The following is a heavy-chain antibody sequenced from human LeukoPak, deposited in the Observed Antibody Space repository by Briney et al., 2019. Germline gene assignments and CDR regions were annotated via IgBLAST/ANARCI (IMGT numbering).Heavy chain of an antibody. CDR3: TSSSYYGGYPGY. D-gene: IGHD5-12*01. Sequence: GGSLRLSCAASGFTFSGSALHWVRQASGKGLEWVGRIRSKANSYATAYAASVKGRFTISKDDSKNTAYLQMNSLKTGDTAIYYCTSSSYYGGYPGYWGQGTLVTVSS. CDR1: GFTFSGSA. J-gene: IGHJ4*02. V-gene: IGHV3-73*01. CDR2: IRSKANSYAT.